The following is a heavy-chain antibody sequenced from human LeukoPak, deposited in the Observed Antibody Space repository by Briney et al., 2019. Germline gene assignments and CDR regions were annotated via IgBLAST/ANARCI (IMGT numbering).Heavy chain of an antibody. CDR3: ASLRVVLYYYYGMDV. CDR2: IYYSGST. Sequence: SETLSLTCTVSGGSISSSSYYWGWIRQPPGKGLEWIGSIYYSGSTYYNPSLKSRVTISVDTSKNQFSLKLSSVTAADTAVYYCASLRVVLYYYYGMDVWGQGTTVTVSS. J-gene: IGHJ6*02. D-gene: IGHD2-15*01. CDR1: GGSISSSSYY. V-gene: IGHV4-39*01.